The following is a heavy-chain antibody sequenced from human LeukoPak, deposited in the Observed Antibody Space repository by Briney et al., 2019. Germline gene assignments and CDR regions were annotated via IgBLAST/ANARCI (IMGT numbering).Heavy chain of an antibody. CDR2: ISIYNNNT. J-gene: IGHJ5*02. Sequence: ASVKVSCKASGYTFTSYGISWVRQAPGQGLEWMGRISIYNNNTNYAQKLQGRVTMTTDTSTSTAYMELRSLRSDDTAAYYCARGSINGFDGPFDPWGQGTLVTVSS. V-gene: IGHV1-18*01. CDR1: GYTFTSYG. CDR3: ARGSINGFDGPFDP. D-gene: IGHD2-8*01.